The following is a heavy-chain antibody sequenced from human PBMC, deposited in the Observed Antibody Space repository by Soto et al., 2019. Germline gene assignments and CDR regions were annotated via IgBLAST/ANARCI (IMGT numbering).Heavy chain of an antibody. CDR2: IYSGGST. Sequence: EVQLVESGGGLVQPGGSLRLSCAASGFTVSSNYMSWVRQAPGKGLEWVSVIYSGGSTYYADSVKGRFTISRHNSKNTLYFQMNSLRAEDTAVYYCARDGAVAGFADAFDIWGQGTMVTVSS. V-gene: IGHV3-53*04. CDR3: ARDGAVAGFADAFDI. CDR1: GFTVSSNY. D-gene: IGHD6-19*01. J-gene: IGHJ3*02.